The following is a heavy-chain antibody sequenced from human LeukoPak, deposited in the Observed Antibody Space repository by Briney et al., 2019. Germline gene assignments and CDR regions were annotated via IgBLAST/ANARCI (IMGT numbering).Heavy chain of an antibody. CDR1: GGTFSSYA. Sequence: GASVKVSCKASGGTFSSYAISWVRQAPGQGLEWMGGIIPIFGTANYAQKFQDRVTITADESTSTAYMELSSLRSEETAVYYCAREGGWYYGSGSYYSLPFDYWGQGTLVTVSS. V-gene: IGHV1-69*13. CDR3: AREGGWYYGSGSYYSLPFDY. J-gene: IGHJ4*02. D-gene: IGHD3-10*01. CDR2: IIPIFGTA.